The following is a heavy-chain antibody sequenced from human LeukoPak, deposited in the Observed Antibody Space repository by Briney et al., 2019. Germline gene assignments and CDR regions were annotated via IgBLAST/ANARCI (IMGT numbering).Heavy chain of an antibody. CDR2: IIPILGIA. D-gene: IGHD1-26*01. J-gene: IGHJ4*02. V-gene: IGHV1-69*04. Sequence: VALVTVSCTASGGTFSSYAISWVRQAPGQGLEWMGRIIPILGIANYAQKFQGRVTITADKSTSTAYMELSSLRSEDTAVYYCATDRLVGARGYWGQGTLVTVSS. CDR1: GGTFSSYA. CDR3: ATDRLVGARGY.